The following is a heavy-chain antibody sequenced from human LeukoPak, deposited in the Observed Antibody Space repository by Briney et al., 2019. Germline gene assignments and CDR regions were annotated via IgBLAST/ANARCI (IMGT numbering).Heavy chain of an antibody. CDR1: GFTFSNAW. CDR2: IKSKTDGGTT. J-gene: IGHJ4*02. D-gene: IGHD3-3*01. Sequence: GGSLRLSCAASGFTFSNAWMSWVRQAPGKGLEWVGRIKSKTDGGTTDYAAPVKGRFTISRDDSKNTLYLQMNSLKTEDTAVYYCTTRIWSGYYQDEEWGQGTLVTVSS. CDR3: TTRIWSGYYQDEE. V-gene: IGHV3-15*01.